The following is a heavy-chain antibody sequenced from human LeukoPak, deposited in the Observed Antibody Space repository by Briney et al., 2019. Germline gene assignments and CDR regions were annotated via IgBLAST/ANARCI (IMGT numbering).Heavy chain of an antibody. V-gene: IGHV1-2*02. CDR2: INPNSGGT. CDR1: GYTFTGYY. D-gene: IGHD3-22*01. CDR3: ARDVPTYYYDSSGYADY. J-gene: IGHJ4*02. Sequence: ASVKVSCKASGYTFTGYYMHWERQAPGQGLEWMGWINPNSGGTNYAQKFQGRVTMTRDTSISPAYMELSRLRSDDTAVYYCARDVPTYYYDSSGYADYWGQGTLVTVSS.